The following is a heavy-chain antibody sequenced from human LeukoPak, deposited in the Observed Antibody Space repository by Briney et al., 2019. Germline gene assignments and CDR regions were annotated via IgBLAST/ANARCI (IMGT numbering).Heavy chain of an antibody. CDR3: ARAVTMVRGVIDYYFDY. V-gene: IGHV1-18*01. Sequence: ASVKVSFKASGYTFTSYGISWVRQAPGQGLEWMGWISAYNGNTNYAQKLQGRVTMTTDTSTSTAYMELRSLRSDDTAVYYCARAVTMVRGVIDYYFDYWGQGTLVTVSS. CDR1: GYTFTSYG. J-gene: IGHJ4*02. CDR2: ISAYNGNT. D-gene: IGHD3-10*01.